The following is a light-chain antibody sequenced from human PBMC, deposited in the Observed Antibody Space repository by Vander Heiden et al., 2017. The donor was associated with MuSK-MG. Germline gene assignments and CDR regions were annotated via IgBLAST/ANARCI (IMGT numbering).Light chain of an antibody. V-gene: IGKV3-11*01. CDR2: DAA. Sequence: ILSPPSPSALALSPGHIATLSCRASQSVSRYLDWYQQKPCQAPRLLSYDAANRGTGTPARFSGSGYGTEFTLTIIRREPEEFTVYYCQQLSNWPPGTFGQGTKVEIK. J-gene: IGKJ1*01. CDR3: QQLSNWPPGT. CDR1: QSVSRY.